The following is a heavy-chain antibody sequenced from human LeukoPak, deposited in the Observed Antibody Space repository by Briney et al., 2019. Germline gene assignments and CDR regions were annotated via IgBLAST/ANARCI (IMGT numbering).Heavy chain of an antibody. J-gene: IGHJ3*02. CDR2: IYYSGST. V-gene: IGHV4-59*11. CDR3: ARDRSPAAELFDI. D-gene: IGHD2-2*01. CDR1: GGSISSHY. Sequence: SETLSLTCTVSGGSISSHYWSWIRQPPGKGLEWIGYIYYSGSTNYNPSLKSRVTISVDTSKNQFSLKLSSVTAADTAVYYCARDRSPAAELFDIWGQGTMVTVSS.